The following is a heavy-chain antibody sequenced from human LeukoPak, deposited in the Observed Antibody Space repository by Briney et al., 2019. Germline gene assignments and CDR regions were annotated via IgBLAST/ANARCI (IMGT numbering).Heavy chain of an antibody. D-gene: IGHD3-10*01. Sequence: SETLSLTCAVSGGSLSGYYWTWIRQPPGKGLEWIGDINLSGSTNYNPSLKSRVTISVDTSKKQFFLKLSSVTAADTAVYYCARDSGTTGEVKFDPWGQGTLVTVSS. CDR2: INLSGST. CDR1: GGSLSGYY. CDR3: ARDSGTTGEVKFDP. J-gene: IGHJ5*02. V-gene: IGHV4-34*01.